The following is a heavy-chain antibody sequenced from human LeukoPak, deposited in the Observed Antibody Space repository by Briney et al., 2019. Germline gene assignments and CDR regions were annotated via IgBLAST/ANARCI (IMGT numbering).Heavy chain of an antibody. CDR3: AKVRHRDNWGPFDY. J-gene: IGHJ4*02. V-gene: IGHV3-30*02. Sequence: PGGSLRLSCAASGFTFSSYGMHWVRQAPGKGLEWVAFIRYDGSNKYYADSVKGRFTISRDNSKNTLYLQMNSLRAEDTAVYYCAKVRHRDNWGPFDYWGQGTLVTVSS. CDR2: IRYDGSNK. D-gene: IGHD7-27*01. CDR1: GFTFSSYG.